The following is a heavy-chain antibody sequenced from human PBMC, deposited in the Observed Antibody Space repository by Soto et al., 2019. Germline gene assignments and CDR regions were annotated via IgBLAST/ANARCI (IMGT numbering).Heavy chain of an antibody. Sequence: QTQLLQSGPEVKKPGTSVKVSCRASGFAFSTSAVQWVRQSRGQRLEWIGWIVVGTADTNYAQKFQERVSMTTGSSTNTAYLELGSLRFDDTAVYYCAASPRSPHYYYGMDVWGQGTTVTVSS. CDR1: GFAFSTSA. CDR2: IVVGTADT. V-gene: IGHV1-58*03. CDR3: AASPRSPHYYYGMDV. J-gene: IGHJ6*02.